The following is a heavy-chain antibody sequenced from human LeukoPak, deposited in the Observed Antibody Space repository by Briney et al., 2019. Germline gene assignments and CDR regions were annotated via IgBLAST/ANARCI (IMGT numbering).Heavy chain of an antibody. CDR3: ARESESSGWYDY. CDR2: INGDGSIT. V-gene: IGHV3-74*01. CDR1: GFTFSSYW. J-gene: IGHJ4*02. Sequence: GGSLRLSCAASGFTFSSYWMHWVRQAPGKGLLWVSRINGDGSITSTADSVKGRFTISRDNSKNSLYLQMNSLRSDDTALYYCARESESSGWYDYWGQGTLVTVSS. D-gene: IGHD6-19*01.